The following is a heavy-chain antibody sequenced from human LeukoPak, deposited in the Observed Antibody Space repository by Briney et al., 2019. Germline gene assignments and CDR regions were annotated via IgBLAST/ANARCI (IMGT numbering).Heavy chain of an antibody. V-gene: IGHV4-30-4*01. CDR1: GGSFSGYY. Sequence: PSETLSLTCAVYGGSFSGYYWSWVRQPPGKGLEWIGYISYSGSTYYTPSLKSRVSISVDTSKNQFSLRLTSVTAPDSAVYYCARGSSVLEPANWFDPWGQGTLVTVSS. J-gene: IGHJ5*02. CDR2: ISYSGST. D-gene: IGHD2-2*01. CDR3: ARGSSVLEPANWFDP.